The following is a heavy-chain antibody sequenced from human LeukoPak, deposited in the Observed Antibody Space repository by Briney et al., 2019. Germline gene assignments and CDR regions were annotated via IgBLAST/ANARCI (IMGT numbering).Heavy chain of an antibody. V-gene: IGHV1-69*01. CDR2: IIPIFGTA. CDR1: GGTFSSYA. D-gene: IGHD2-2*03. Sequence: SVKVSCKASGGTFSSYAISWVRQAPGQGLEWMGGIIPIFGTANYAQKFQGRVTITADESTSTAYMELSSLRSEDTAVYYCASVDIVVVPAAIAFDYWGQGTLVTVSS. J-gene: IGHJ4*02. CDR3: ASVDIVVVPAAIAFDY.